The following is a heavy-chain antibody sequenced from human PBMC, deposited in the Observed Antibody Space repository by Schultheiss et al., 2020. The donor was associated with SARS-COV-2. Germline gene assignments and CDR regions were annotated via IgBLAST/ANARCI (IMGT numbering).Heavy chain of an antibody. D-gene: IGHD2-21*01. V-gene: IGHV3-30-3*01. CDR1: GFTFSTYT. CDR3: ARGTNCGGDCYRGPFDY. J-gene: IGHJ4*02. Sequence: GESLKISCAASGFTFSTYTMNWVRQAPGKGLEWVAVISYDGSNKYYEDSVKGRFTISRDNSKNRLYLQMNSLRVEDTAVYYCARGTNCGGDCYRGPFDYWGQGTLVTVSS. CDR2: ISYDGSNK.